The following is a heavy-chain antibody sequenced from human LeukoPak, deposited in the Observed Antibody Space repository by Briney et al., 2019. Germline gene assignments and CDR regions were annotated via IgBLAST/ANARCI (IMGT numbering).Heavy chain of an antibody. CDR1: GFTFSSYA. J-gene: IGHJ6*02. Sequence: GASLRLSCAASGFTFSSYAMSWVRQTPGKGLEWVSAISGSGGKTYYADSVKGRFTISRDNSKNTLDLQMKSLRAEDTAIYYCAKLQSWAPYYGMDVWGQGTTVTVSS. D-gene: IGHD4-11*01. CDR2: ISGSGGKT. CDR3: AKLQSWAPYYGMDV. V-gene: IGHV3-23*01.